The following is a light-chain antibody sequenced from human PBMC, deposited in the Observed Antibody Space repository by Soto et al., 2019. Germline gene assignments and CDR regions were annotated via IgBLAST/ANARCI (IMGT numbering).Light chain of an antibody. Sequence: EIVLTQSPGTLSLSPGERATLSCRASQSVSSSYLAWYQQKPGQAPRLLIYGASSRATGIPDRFSGSGSGTFFPITISRLDPEYSAEYYHQQYGSSYTFGQGTKLEIK. CDR2: GAS. V-gene: IGKV3-20*01. CDR1: QSVSSSY. CDR3: QQYGSSYT. J-gene: IGKJ2*01.